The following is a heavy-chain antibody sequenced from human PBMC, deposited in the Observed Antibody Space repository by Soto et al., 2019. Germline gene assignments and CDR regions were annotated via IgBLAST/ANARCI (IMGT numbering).Heavy chain of an antibody. Sequence: EVQLVESGGGLVQPGGSLRLSCAASGFTFSTYWMSWVRQAPGKGLEWVANIKQDGTERHYVDSVKGRFTISRDNAKNSLYLQMNSLRAEDTAMYSCAGEGRGYCSSTSCPGIWGQGTLVTVSS. V-gene: IGHV3-7*01. CDR3: AGEGRGYCSSTSCPGI. J-gene: IGHJ4*02. D-gene: IGHD2-2*01. CDR2: IKQDGTER. CDR1: GFTFSTYW.